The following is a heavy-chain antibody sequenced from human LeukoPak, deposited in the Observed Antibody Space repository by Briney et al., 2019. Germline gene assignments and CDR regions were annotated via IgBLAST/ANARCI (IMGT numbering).Heavy chain of an antibody. CDR2: IRQDGGDE. J-gene: IGHJ4*02. Sequence: TGGSLRLSCAASGFTFSSYWMSWVRQAPGKGLEWVANIRQDGGDEYYVDSVKGRFTISRDNAKNSLYLQMNVLRVEDTAFYYCARDWVSLSSGRVFDHWGQGTLVTVSS. D-gene: IGHD3-22*01. V-gene: IGHV3-7*01. CDR1: GFTFSSYW. CDR3: ARDWVSLSSGRVFDH.